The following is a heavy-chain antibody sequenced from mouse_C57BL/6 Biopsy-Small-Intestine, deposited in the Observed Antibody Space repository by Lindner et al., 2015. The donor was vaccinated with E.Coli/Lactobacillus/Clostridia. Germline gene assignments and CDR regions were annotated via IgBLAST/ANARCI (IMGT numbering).Heavy chain of an antibody. D-gene: IGHD1-1*01. CDR3: ARNYYGSGYDY. V-gene: IGHV5-17*01. J-gene: IGHJ2*01. Sequence: VQLQESGGGLVKPGGSLKLSCTASGFIFGDHGMHWVRQAPEKGLGWVAYISGSSSTIFYADVLKGRFTISRDNAKSTLFLQMTSLRSEDTAIYYCARNYYGSGYDYWGQGTTLTVSS. CDR2: ISGSSSTI. CDR1: GFIFGDHG.